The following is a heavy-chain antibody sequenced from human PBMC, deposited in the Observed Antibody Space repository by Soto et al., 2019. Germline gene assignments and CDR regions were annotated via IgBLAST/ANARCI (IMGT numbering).Heavy chain of an antibody. CDR3: ARDLSSINYYDSSGYYMDY. CDR2: INPSGGST. V-gene: IGHV1-46*01. Sequence: QVQLVQSGAEVKKPGASVKVSCKASGYTFTSYYMHWVRQAPGQGLEWMGIINPSGGSTSYAQKFQGRVTMTRDTSTSTVYIELSSLRSEDTAVYYCARDLSSINYYDSSGYYMDYWGQGTLVTVSS. D-gene: IGHD3-22*01. CDR1: GYTFTSYY. J-gene: IGHJ4*02.